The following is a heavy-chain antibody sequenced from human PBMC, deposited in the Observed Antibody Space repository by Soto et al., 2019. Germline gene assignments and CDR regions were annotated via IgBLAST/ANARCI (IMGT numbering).Heavy chain of an antibody. J-gene: IGHJ4*02. CDR2: INPNSGGT. V-gene: IGHV1-2*02. Sequence: QVQLVQSGAAVKKPGASVKVSCKASGYTFTDYYVHWVRQAPGQGLEWMGWINPNSGGTKSAQKFQGRVTMTRDTSLSKAYMELSRLRSDDTAVYYCARRKGDYYDSSGYHYYFDYWGQGTLVTVSS. D-gene: IGHD3-22*01. CDR1: GYTFTDYY. CDR3: ARRKGDYYDSSGYHYYFDY.